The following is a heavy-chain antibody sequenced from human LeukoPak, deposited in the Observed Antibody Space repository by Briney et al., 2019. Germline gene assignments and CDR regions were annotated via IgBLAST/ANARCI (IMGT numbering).Heavy chain of an antibody. V-gene: IGHV4-31*03. CDR3: ASYPGGAGGRSS. J-gene: IGHJ5*02. Sequence: SQTLSLTCSVSGDPINSGVSHWSWVRQPPGKGREWIVYVLNSGSTFYNPSLESRLTISINTSSNHFFLRLNSVTAADTAIYYCASYPGGAGGRSSWGQGILVTVSS. CDR1: GDPINSGVSH. CDR2: VLNSGST. D-gene: IGHD6-13*01.